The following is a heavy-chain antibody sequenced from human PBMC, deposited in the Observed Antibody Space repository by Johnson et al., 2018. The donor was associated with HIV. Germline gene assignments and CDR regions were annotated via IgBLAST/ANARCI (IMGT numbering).Heavy chain of an antibody. CDR2: INWNGGST. CDR3: ARDNFILGAFDI. D-gene: IGHD1-20*01. V-gene: IGHV3-20*04. J-gene: IGHJ3*02. Sequence: EVQVVESGGGVVRPGGSLRLSCAASGFTFDDYGMSWVRQAPGKGLEWVSNINWNGGSTGNADSVKGRFTISRDNAKNSLYLHMNSLRAEDTAVYYCARDNFILGAFDIWGQGTMVTVSS. CDR1: GFTFDDYG.